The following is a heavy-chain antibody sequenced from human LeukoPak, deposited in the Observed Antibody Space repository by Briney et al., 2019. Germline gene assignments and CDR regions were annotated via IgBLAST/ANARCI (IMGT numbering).Heavy chain of an antibody. Sequence: ASVKVSCKASGYSFTNYDINWVRQATGQGLEWMGWINPNSGGTNYAQKFQGRVTMTRDTSISTAYMELSRLRSDDTAVYYCASRVGYYYGSGSYYSPVDYWGQGTLVTVSS. CDR1: GYSFTNYD. CDR3: ASRVGYYYGSGSYYSPVDY. V-gene: IGHV1-2*02. D-gene: IGHD3-10*01. J-gene: IGHJ4*02. CDR2: INPNSGGT.